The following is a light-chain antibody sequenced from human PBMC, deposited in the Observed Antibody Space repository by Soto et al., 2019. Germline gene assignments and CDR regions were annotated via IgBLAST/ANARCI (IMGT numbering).Light chain of an antibody. CDR2: YAS. J-gene: IGKJ3*01. Sequence: EMVMTQSPATLSVSPGERVTLSCRASESVHRNLAWYQQKPGQGPSLLIYYASTRATGVPDRFTGSGSGTEFTLTISSLQSEDFGVYHCQHHSNWPPTLGPGTKVEIK. CDR3: QHHSNWPPT. CDR1: ESVHRN. V-gene: IGKV3-15*01.